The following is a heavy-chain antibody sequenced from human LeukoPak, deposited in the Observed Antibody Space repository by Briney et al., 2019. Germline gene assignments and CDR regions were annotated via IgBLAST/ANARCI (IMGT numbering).Heavy chain of an antibody. J-gene: IGHJ4*02. CDR3: AKSRLDYHFGY. D-gene: IGHD3/OR15-3a*01. CDR1: GFTFSSYA. Sequence: PGGSLRLSCAASGFTFSSYAMTWVRQAPVKGLEWVSTISGSGDSTNYADSVKGRFTISRGNSNNTLSLQMNSLRAEDTAVYYCAKSRLDYHFGYWGQGTLVTVSS. CDR2: ISGSGDST. V-gene: IGHV3-23*01.